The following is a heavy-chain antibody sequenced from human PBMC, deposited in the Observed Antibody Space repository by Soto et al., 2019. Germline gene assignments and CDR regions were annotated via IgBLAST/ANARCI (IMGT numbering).Heavy chain of an antibody. CDR2: IYPGDSDT. CDR3: ARHISNVRYYYYAMDV. D-gene: IGHD4-4*01. CDR1: GYTFTDYW. V-gene: IGHV5-51*01. J-gene: IGHJ6*02. Sequence: GESLKISCXGSGYTFTDYWIGWVRQLPGKGLEWMGIIYPGDSDTRYSPSFQGHVTITVDKSTSTAYLQWNTLRASDTAMYYCARHISNVRYYYYAMDVWGQGTTVTVSS.